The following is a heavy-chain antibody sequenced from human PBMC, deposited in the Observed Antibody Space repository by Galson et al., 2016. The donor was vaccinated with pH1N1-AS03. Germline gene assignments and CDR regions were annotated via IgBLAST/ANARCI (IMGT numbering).Heavy chain of an antibody. CDR3: AREHVDLTVGEDYNWFDP. Sequence: SVKVSCKASGYTFTGHFIHWVRQAPGQGLEWMGRINPHSGGTHYAQNFQGRVTMTGDTSISTVYMDLTRLRPDDTAVYYCAREHVDLTVGEDYNWFDPWGQGTQVTVSS. V-gene: IGHV1-2*06. CDR1: GYTFTGHF. D-gene: IGHD3-16*01. J-gene: IGHJ5*02. CDR2: INPHSGGT.